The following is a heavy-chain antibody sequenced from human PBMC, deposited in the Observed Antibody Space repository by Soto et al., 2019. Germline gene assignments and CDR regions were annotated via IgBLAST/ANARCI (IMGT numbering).Heavy chain of an antibody. D-gene: IGHD2-8*01. CDR2: ISPDGTST. V-gene: IGHV3-74*01. CDR3: LRGGPGDPLYLSAY. CDR1: GFTFSPSW. Sequence: GGSLRLSCAASGFTFSPSWMHWVGQAPGKGLVWVSRISPDGTSTTYADSVKGRFSISRDDAKNTVYLQMNSLRAEDSAMYYCLRGGPGDPLYLSAYRGRRSQVTGSS. J-gene: IGHJ4*02.